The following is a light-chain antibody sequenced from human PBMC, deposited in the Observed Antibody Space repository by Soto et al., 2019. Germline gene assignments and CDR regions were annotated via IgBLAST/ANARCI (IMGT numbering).Light chain of an antibody. CDR1: SSDVGGFNN. J-gene: IGLJ1*01. V-gene: IGLV2-14*01. CDR3: SSYTSSNTYV. Sequence: QSALTQPASVSGSPGXSITISCTGTSSDVGGFNNVSWYQHHPGKAPKVMIYDVSNRPSGVSNRFSGSKSGNTASLTISGLQAEDETDYYCSSYTSSNTYVFGTGTKLTVL. CDR2: DVS.